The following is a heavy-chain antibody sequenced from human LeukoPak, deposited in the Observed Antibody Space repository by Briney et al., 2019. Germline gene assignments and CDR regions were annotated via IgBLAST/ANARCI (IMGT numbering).Heavy chain of an antibody. Sequence: GGSLRLSCAASGFTFSKFAMTWVRQGPGKGLEWVAAISADETAYYGDSVKGRFTISKDNSKNNLYLQMNSLRGEDTALYFCAKGHGSGSYSHWGQGTLVTVSS. CDR2: ISADETA. D-gene: IGHD3-10*01. V-gene: IGHV3-23*02. CDR1: GFTFSKFA. CDR3: AKGHGSGSYSH. J-gene: IGHJ4*02.